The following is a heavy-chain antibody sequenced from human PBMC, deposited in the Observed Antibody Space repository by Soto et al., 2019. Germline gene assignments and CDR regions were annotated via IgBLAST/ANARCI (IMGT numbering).Heavy chain of an antibody. D-gene: IGHD1-26*01. V-gene: IGHV3-11*06. CDR3: ATGTYHADDVYDI. J-gene: IGHJ3*02. Sequence: QVQLVESGGGLVKPGGSLRLSCAASGFSFSDSFMTWIRQAPGKGLEFVSYINRGSTYTDYAVSVKGRFTISGDNTKNSLYLEMNSLRVEDTAIYYCATGTYHADDVYDIWGQGTFVTVSS. CDR1: GFSFSDSF. CDR2: INRGSTYT.